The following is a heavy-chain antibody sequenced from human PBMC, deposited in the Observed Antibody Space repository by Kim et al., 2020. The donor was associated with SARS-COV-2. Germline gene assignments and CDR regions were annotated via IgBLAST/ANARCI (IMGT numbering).Heavy chain of an antibody. Sequence: GESLKISCEGSGYKFSSYWIGWVRQMPGKGLEWMGVIYPGDSDTRYSPSFQGPVTISAAKPISTAYLQWSRLKASDTAIYYCARGSGWPSLTADYFQLWGQGTRVSVSS. CDR2: IYPGDSDT. D-gene: IGHD6-25*01. CDR1: GYKFSSYW. J-gene: IGHJ1*01. CDR3: ARGSGWPSLTADYFQL. V-gene: IGHV5-51*04.